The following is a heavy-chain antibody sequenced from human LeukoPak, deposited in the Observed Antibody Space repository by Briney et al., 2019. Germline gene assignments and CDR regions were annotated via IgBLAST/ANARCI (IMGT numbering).Heavy chain of an antibody. D-gene: IGHD2-15*01. CDR3: ARDLVTTLGYIHYGMDV. V-gene: IGHV3-21*01. CDR2: ISSSSSYK. CDR1: GFTFSSYS. Sequence: GGSLRLSCAASGFTFSSYSMNWVRQAPGKGLEWVSSISSSSSYKYYADSVKGRFTISRDNAKNSLYLQMNSLRAEDTAVYYWARDLVTTLGYIHYGMDVWGQGTTVTVSS. J-gene: IGHJ6*02.